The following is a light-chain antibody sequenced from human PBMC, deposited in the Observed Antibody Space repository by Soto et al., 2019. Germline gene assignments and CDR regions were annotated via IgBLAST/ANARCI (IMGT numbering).Light chain of an antibody. CDR2: EVT. Sequence: QSALTQPPSASGSPEQSVTISCTGTSSDVAGYDSVSWYQHHPGKAPKLMIYEVTKRPSGVPDRFSGSKSGNTASLTVSGLQAEDEADYYCASYADNNLVLFGGGTQLTVL. CDR3: ASYADNNLVL. J-gene: IGLJ2*01. CDR1: SSDVAGYDS. V-gene: IGLV2-8*01.